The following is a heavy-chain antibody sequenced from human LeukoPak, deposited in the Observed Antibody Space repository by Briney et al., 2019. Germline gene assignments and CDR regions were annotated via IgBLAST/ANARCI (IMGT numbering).Heavy chain of an antibody. Sequence: PGGSLRLSCAASGFTFSSNGMLWVRQAPGKGLEWVAVISYNGKNQYYADSVKGRFTISRDSSKNNLYLQMNNLRAKDTAVYYCAKLMFELGSSGYSVDHWGQGTLVTVSS. CDR3: AKLMFELGSSGYSVDH. D-gene: IGHD3-22*01. CDR2: ISYNGKNQ. V-gene: IGHV3-30*18. J-gene: IGHJ4*02. CDR1: GFTFSSNG.